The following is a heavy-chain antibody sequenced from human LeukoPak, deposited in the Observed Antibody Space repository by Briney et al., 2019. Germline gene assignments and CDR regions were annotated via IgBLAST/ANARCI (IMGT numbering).Heavy chain of an antibody. J-gene: IGHJ3*02. CDR3: ARAASSWSRDAFNI. Sequence: PSETLSLTFTVSGYSISSGYYWGWIRQPPGKGLEWIGSIFHSGSNYNNPSLKSRVTISVDTSKNHFSLRLTSVTAADTAVYFCARAASSWSRDAFNIWGQGTMVTVSS. CDR1: GYSISSGYY. CDR2: IFHSGSN. V-gene: IGHV4-38-2*02. D-gene: IGHD6-13*01.